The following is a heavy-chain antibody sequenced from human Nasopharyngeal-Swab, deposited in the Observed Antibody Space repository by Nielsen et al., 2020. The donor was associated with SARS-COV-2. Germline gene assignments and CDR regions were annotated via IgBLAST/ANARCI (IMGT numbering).Heavy chain of an antibody. CDR3: AKDPIVVVTWVFDY. J-gene: IGHJ4*02. CDR1: GFIFSSYA. CDR2: ISGSGGST. V-gene: IGHV3-23*01. D-gene: IGHD3-22*01. Sequence: GGSLRLSCAASGFIFSSYAMSWVRQAPGRGLEWVSAISGSGGSTYYADSVKGRFTISRDNSKNTLYLQMNSLRAEDTAVYYCAKDPIVVVTWVFDYWGQGTLVTVSS.